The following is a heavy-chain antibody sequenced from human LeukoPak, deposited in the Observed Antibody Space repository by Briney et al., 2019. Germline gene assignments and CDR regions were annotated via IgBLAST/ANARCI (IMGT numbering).Heavy chain of an antibody. V-gene: IGHV4-4*07. CDR3: ARDASLYHIAVAGRRGYFDY. D-gene: IGHD6-13*01. Sequence: SETLSLTCTVSGGSFSSYYWSWIRQPAGKGLEWIGRIYIGGSTNYNPSLKSRVTISVDTSKNQFSLKLSSVTAADTAVYYCARDASLYHIAVAGRRGYFDYWGQGTLVTVSS. CDR1: GGSFSSYY. CDR2: IYIGGST. J-gene: IGHJ4*02.